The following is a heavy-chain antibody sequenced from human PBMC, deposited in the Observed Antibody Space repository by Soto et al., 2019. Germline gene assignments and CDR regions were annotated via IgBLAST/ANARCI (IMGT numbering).Heavy chain of an antibody. CDR2: IKSKFNGGAS. Sequence: EVQLVESGGGLVEPGGSLRLSCAASGFSFSSAWMNWVRQVPGKGLEWVGRIKSKFNGGASDYAAPVKGRFAISRDVPENTLHLQMNSLNAEDTGVYYCTTGYSPGAAHEGFWGQGTLVTVSS. D-gene: IGHD2-15*01. CDR3: TTGYSPGAAHEGF. V-gene: IGHV3-15*07. J-gene: IGHJ4*02. CDR1: GFSFSSAW.